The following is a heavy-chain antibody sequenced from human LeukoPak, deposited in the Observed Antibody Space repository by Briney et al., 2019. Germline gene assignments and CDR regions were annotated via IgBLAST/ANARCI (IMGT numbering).Heavy chain of an antibody. CDR2: IRSKSNYI. J-gene: IGHJ4*02. V-gene: IGHV3-21*01. D-gene: IGHD5-18*01. Sequence: GGSLRLSCAASGFTFRDYSMSWVRQAPGKGLEWVANIRSKSNYIYYVDSVKGRFTISRDNAKNSLYLQMNRLRAEDTAVYYCAGVDTAMVDWGQGTLVTVSS. CDR1: GFTFRDYS. CDR3: AGVDTAMVD.